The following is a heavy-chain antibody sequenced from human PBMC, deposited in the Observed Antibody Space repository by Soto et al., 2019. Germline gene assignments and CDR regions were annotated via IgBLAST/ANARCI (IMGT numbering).Heavy chain of an antibody. V-gene: IGHV4-30-4*01. CDR1: GGSISSGDYY. CDR2: IYYSGST. D-gene: IGHD3-9*01. CDR3: AREKLRYWTGGLDY. Sequence: PSETLSLTCTVSGGSISSGDYYWSWIRQPPGKGLEWIGYIYYSGSTYYNPSLKSRVTISVDTSKNQFSLKLSSVTAADTAVYYCAREKLRYWTGGLDYWGQGTLVTVSS. J-gene: IGHJ4*02.